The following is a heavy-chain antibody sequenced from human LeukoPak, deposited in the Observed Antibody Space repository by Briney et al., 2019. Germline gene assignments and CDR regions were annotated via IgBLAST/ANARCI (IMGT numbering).Heavy chain of an antibody. J-gene: IGHJ4*02. Sequence: GGPQRLSCAASGFTFSSYGMRWVRQAPGRGLEWVALISFDGNNKYSADSEKGRFTISRDNSTNTPYLQMNSLRAEDTAVYYCAKSPYSSGWVSSDFDYWGQGTLVTVSS. D-gene: IGHD6-19*01. V-gene: IGHV3-30*18. CDR2: ISFDGNNK. CDR1: GFTFSSYG. CDR3: AKSPYSSGWVSSDFDY.